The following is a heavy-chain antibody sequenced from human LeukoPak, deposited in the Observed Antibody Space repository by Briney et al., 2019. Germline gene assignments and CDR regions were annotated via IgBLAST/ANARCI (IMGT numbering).Heavy chain of an antibody. J-gene: IGHJ4*02. Sequence: SETLSLTCAVYGGSFSGYYWSWIRQPPGKGLEWIGEISHSGSTNYNPSLKSRVTISVDTSKNQFSLKLSSVTAADTAVYYCARETNYYDSSGYYYGYYFDYWGQGTLVTVSS. CDR3: ARETNYYDSSGYYYGYYFDY. V-gene: IGHV4-34*01. D-gene: IGHD3-22*01. CDR2: ISHSGST. CDR1: GGSFSGYY.